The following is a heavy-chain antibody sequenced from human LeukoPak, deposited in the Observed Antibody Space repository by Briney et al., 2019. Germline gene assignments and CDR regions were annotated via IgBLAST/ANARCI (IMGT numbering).Heavy chain of an antibody. V-gene: IGHV1-18*01. CDR2: ISAYNGNT. D-gene: IGHD3-10*01. CDR1: GYTFTDYA. CDR3: ARDQGRRPYYYGSGSSNWFDP. J-gene: IGHJ5*02. Sequence: ASVKVSCKASGYTFTDYAVTWVRQAPGQGLEWMGWISAYNGNTNYAQKLQGRVTMTTDTSTSTAYMELRSLRSDDTAVYYCARDQGRRPYYYGSGSSNWFDPWGQGTLVTVSS.